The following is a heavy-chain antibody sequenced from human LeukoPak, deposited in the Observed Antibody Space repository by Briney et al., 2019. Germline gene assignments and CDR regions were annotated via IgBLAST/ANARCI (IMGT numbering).Heavy chain of an antibody. CDR3: AKDIGSGWFYGMDV. D-gene: IGHD6-19*01. J-gene: IGHJ6*02. V-gene: IGHV3-9*01. Sequence: PGRSLRLSCAASGFTFDDYAMHWVRRAPGKGLEWVSGISWNSGSIGYADSVKGRFTISRDNAKNSLYLQMNSLRAEDTALYYCAKDIGSGWFYGMDVWGQGTTVTVSS. CDR2: ISWNSGSI. CDR1: GFTFDDYA.